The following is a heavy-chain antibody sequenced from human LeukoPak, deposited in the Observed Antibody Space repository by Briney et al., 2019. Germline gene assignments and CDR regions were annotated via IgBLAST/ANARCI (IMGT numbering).Heavy chain of an antibody. D-gene: IGHD3-10*01. CDR3: ARGRGLPGPLDY. CDR2: ISSSGSVI. V-gene: IGHV3-48*03. J-gene: IGHJ4*02. Sequence: PGGSLRLSCAASGFTFSSYEMNWVRQAPGKGLEWVSYISSSGSVIYYADSVRGRFTISRDNAKNSLYLQMNSLRAEDTAVYYCARGRGLPGPLDYWGQGTLVTVSS. CDR1: GFTFSSYE.